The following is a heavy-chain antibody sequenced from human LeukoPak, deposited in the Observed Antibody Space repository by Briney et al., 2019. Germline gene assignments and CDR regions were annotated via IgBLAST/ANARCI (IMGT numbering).Heavy chain of an antibody. CDR2: IHYSGST. V-gene: IGHV4-39*07. CDR1: GGSISSSSYY. Sequence: PSETLSLTCTVSGGSISSSSYYWAWIRQPPGKGLEWIGSIHYSGSTYYNPSLQSRVTISIDTSKNQFSLKLSSVTAADTAVYYCARSLWFGELYHFDYWGQGTLVTVSS. D-gene: IGHD3-10*01. CDR3: ARSLWFGELYHFDY. J-gene: IGHJ4*02.